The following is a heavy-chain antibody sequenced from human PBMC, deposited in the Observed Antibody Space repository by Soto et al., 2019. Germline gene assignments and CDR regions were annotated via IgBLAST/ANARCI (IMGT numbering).Heavy chain of an antibody. J-gene: IGHJ5*02. D-gene: IGHD3-10*01. CDR2: IDSAGDA. Sequence: EVQLVESGGGLVQPGGSLRLSCAASGFNFSSHEMHWDRQVTGKGVEWVSGIDSAGDAKYPASVKGRFTISRENAKNSLYLQTNSLRAEDTAMYYCTRGGIWGVCWNWCDTWGQGTLVTVSS. CDR1: GFNFSSHE. CDR3: TRGGIWGVCWNWCDT. V-gene: IGHV3-13*01.